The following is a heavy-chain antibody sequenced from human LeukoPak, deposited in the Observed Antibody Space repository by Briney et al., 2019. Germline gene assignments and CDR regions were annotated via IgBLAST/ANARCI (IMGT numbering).Heavy chain of an antibody. CDR3: ARAGDITIFGVVEQDYYYYMDV. V-gene: IGHV4-59*01. D-gene: IGHD3-3*01. CDR2: IYYTGST. Sequence: SETLSLTCTVSGGSISTYYWSWIRQPPGKGLEWIGYIYYTGSTSYNPSLKSRVTISVDTSKNQFSLKVRSVTSADTAVYYCARAGDITIFGVVEQDYYYYMDVWGKGTTVTVSS. J-gene: IGHJ6*03. CDR1: GGSISTYY.